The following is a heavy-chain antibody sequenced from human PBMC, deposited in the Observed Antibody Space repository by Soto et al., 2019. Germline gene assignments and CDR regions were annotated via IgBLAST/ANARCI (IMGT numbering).Heavy chain of an antibody. Sequence: QLQLQESGPGLVKPSETLSLTCTVSGGSISSSSYYWGWIRQPPGKGLEWIGSIYYSGSTYYNPSLKSRVTISVDTSKNQFSLKLSSVTAADTAVHYCARQIFWVVVAATPDLYWFDPWGQGTLVTVSS. D-gene: IGHD2-15*01. J-gene: IGHJ5*02. V-gene: IGHV4-39*01. CDR3: ARQIFWVVVAATPDLYWFDP. CDR1: GGSISSSSYY. CDR2: IYYSGST.